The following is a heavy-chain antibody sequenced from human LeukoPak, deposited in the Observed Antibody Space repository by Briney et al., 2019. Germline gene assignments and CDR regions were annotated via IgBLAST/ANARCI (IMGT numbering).Heavy chain of an antibody. CDR3: ARATLTEAFDY. V-gene: IGHV4-30-4*01. Sequence: SETLSLTCTVSGGSISSGDYYWSWIRQPPGKGLEWIGYIYYSGSTYYNPSLKSRVTISVDRSKNQFSLKLSSVTAADTAVYYCARATLTEAFDYWGQGTLVTVSS. CDR2: IYYSGST. D-gene: IGHD7-27*01. CDR1: GGSISSGDYY. J-gene: IGHJ4*02.